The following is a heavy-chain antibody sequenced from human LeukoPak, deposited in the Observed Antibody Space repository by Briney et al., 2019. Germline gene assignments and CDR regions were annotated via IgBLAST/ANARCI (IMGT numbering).Heavy chain of an antibody. CDR1: GVSISSYY. J-gene: IGHJ4*02. CDR2: IYYSGST. CDR3: AKGGYYDSSGYYY. Sequence: PSETLSLTCAVSGVSISSYYWSWVRQPPGKGLEWVGYIYYSGSTNYNPSLKSRVTISVDTSKNQFSLKLSSVTAADTAVYYCAKGGYYDSSGYYYWGQRTLVTVSS. V-gene: IGHV4-59*01. D-gene: IGHD3-22*01.